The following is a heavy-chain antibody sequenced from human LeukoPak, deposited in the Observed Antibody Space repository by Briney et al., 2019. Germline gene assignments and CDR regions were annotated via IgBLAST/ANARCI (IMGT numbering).Heavy chain of an antibody. CDR2: ISYDGSNK. CDR1: GFTFSSYG. J-gene: IGHJ6*03. CDR3: AKEDLGGGLYYHYYYYYMDV. D-gene: IGHD2-8*01. Sequence: GGSLRLSCAASGFTFSSYGMHWVRQAPGKGLEWGAVISYDGSNKYYADSVKGRFTISRDNSKNTLYLQMNSLRAEDTAVYYCAKEDLGGGLYYHYYYYYMDVWGKGTTVTVSS. V-gene: IGHV3-30*18.